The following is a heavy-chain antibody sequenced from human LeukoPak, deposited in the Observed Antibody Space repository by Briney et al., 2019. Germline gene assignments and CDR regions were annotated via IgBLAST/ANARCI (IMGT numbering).Heavy chain of an antibody. J-gene: IGHJ3*02. Sequence: ASVKVSCKAPGYTFTNYYMHWVRQAPGQGLEWMGLINPGGGNTNYAQNFQGRVTMTRDTSTSTVYMELSSLRPEDTAIYYCARIRDGYNDAYDIWGQGTVVTVPS. V-gene: IGHV1-46*01. CDR2: INPGGGNT. D-gene: IGHD5-24*01. CDR3: ARIRDGYNDAYDI. CDR1: GYTFTNYY.